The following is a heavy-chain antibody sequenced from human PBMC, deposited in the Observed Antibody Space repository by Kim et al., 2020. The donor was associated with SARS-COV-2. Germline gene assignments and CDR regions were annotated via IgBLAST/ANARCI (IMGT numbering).Heavy chain of an antibody. CDR1: GGSISSYY. J-gene: IGHJ4*02. CDR3: ARHESVRGAAIYYFDY. V-gene: IGHV4-59*08. CDR2: IYYSGST. D-gene: IGHD3-10*01. Sequence: SETLSLTCTVSGGSISSYYWSWIRQPPGKGLEWIGYIYYSGSTNYNPSLKSRVTISVDTSKNQFSLKLSSVTAADTAVYYCARHESVRGAAIYYFDYWGQGTLVTVSS.